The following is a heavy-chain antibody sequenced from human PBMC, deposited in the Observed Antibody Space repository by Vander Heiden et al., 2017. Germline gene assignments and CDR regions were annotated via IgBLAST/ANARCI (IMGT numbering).Heavy chain of an antibody. Sequence: EVQLLESGGGLVQPGGSLRLSCAASGFTFSGYAMCWGRQAPGKGLEWVSAISGSGGSTYYADSVKGRFTISRDNSKNTLYLQMNSLRAEDTAVYYCAKGGGAIAAAGKFDYWGQGTLVTVSS. CDR2: ISGSGGST. CDR1: GFTFSGYA. D-gene: IGHD6-13*01. CDR3: AKGGGAIAAAGKFDY. V-gene: IGHV3-23*01. J-gene: IGHJ4*02.